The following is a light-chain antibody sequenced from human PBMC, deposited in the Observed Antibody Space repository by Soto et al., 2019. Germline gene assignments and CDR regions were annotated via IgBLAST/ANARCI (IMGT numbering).Light chain of an antibody. CDR2: WGS. Sequence: DIVMTQSPLSLPVTPGEPASISCRSSQSLLHSNGYTYLDWYLQKPGQSPQLLIYWGSNRASGVPDRFSSSGSGTDFTLKISRVEAEDVGVYYCMQATQYPRTFGQGTKVDIK. CDR3: MQATQYPRT. CDR1: QSLLHSNGYTY. V-gene: IGKV2-28*01. J-gene: IGKJ1*01.